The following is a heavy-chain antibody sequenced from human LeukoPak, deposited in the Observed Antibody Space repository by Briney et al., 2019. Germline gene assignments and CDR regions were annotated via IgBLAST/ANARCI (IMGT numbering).Heavy chain of an antibody. CDR3: ARQGSRGYIVVVIEN. V-gene: IGHV4-34*01. D-gene: IGHD2-21*01. J-gene: IGHJ4*02. CDR1: GGSFSGYY. Sequence: KPSETLSLTCAVYGGSFSGYYWSWIRQPPGKGLEWIGEINHSGSTNYNPSLKSRVTISVDTSKNQFSLKLSSVTAADTAVYYCARQGSRGYIVVVIENWGQGTLVTVSS. CDR2: INHSGST.